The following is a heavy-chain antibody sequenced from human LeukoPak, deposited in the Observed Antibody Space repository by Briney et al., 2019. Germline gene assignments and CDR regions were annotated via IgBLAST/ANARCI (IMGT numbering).Heavy chain of an antibody. CDR3: ARDTNWQRDY. V-gene: IGHV1-18*01. CDR1: GYTFTSFG. D-gene: IGHD6-25*01. Sequence: ASVNVSCTASGYTFTSFGIAWVRQAPGQGLEWVGWISTSSDQRRYAHMLQDRVTMTTDTSTSTAYMELRSLRSDDAGVYYCARDTNWQRDYWGQGTLVTVSS. CDR2: ISTSSDQR. J-gene: IGHJ4*02.